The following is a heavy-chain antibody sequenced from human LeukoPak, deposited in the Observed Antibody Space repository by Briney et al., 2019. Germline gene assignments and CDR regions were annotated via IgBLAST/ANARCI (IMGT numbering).Heavy chain of an antibody. V-gene: IGHV4-59*01. CDR3: ARYGSGSYYNGPPFDY. CDR1: GGSISSYY. CDR2: IYYSGST. D-gene: IGHD3-10*01. Sequence: SETLSLTCNVSGGSISSYYWSWIRQPPGKGLEWIGYIYYSGSTNYNPSLKSRVTISVDTSKNQFSLKLSSVTAADTAVYYCARYGSGSYYNGPPFDYWGQGTLVTVSS. J-gene: IGHJ4*02.